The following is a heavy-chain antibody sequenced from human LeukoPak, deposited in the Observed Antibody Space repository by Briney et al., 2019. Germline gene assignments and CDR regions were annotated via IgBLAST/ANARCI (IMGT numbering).Heavy chain of an antibody. CDR2: ISGSGGST. D-gene: IGHD3-9*01. V-gene: IGHV3-23*01. J-gene: IGHJ4*02. CDR3: AKGLRYFDWLFY. Sequence: GGSLRLSCAASGFTFSSYAMSWIRQAPGKGLEWVSAISGSGGSTYYADSVKGRFTISRDNSKNTLYLQMNSLRAEDTAVYYCAKGLRYFDWLFYWGQGTLVTVSS. CDR1: GFTFSSYA.